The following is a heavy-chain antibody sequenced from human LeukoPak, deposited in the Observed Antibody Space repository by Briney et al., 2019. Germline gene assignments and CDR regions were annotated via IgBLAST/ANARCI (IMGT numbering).Heavy chain of an antibody. D-gene: IGHD3-3*01. J-gene: IGHJ4*02. CDR2: IIPIFGTA. CDR1: GGTFSSYA. V-gene: IGHV1-69*06. Sequence: GSSVKVSCKASGGTFSSYAISWVRQAPGQGLEWMGGIIPIFGTANYAQKFQGRVTITADKSTSTAYMELSSLRSEDTAVYYCARQLEWLHYFDYWGQGTLVTVSS. CDR3: ARQLEWLHYFDY.